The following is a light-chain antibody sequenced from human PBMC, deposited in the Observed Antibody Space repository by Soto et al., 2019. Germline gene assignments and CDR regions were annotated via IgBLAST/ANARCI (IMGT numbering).Light chain of an antibody. V-gene: IGKV3-11*01. Sequence: IVLTQSPATLSSSPGERATLSCRASQTVNSRLAWYQHKPGQAPRLLIYHTSNRATGIPARFSGSGSGTDVTLTISSLEPEDFAVYYCHQRQSWPRTFGQGTKVDIK. CDR1: QTVNSR. CDR3: HQRQSWPRT. J-gene: IGKJ1*01. CDR2: HTS.